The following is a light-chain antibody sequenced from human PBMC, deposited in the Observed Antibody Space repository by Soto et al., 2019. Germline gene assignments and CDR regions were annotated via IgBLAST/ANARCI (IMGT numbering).Light chain of an antibody. CDR3: QQRYSGWT. V-gene: IGKV3-11*01. CDR2: DAS. CDR1: QSVTSNY. Sequence: EIVLTQSPGTLSLSPGERATLSCRASQSVTSNYLAWYQQKPGQAPRLLIYDASNRATGIPARFSGSGSGTDFTLTISSLEPEDFAVYYCQQRYSGWTFGQGTKVDIK. J-gene: IGKJ1*01.